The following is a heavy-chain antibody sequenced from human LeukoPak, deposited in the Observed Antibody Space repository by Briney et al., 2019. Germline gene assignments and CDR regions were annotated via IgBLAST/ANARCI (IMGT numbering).Heavy chain of an antibody. Sequence: PGGSPRLSCAASGFSFSDYAMSWVRQAPGKGLEWVSAISGSGGDTYFADSVKGRFTISRDNSKRTVFLQMDSLRAEDTAVYYCAKDPHFYYYYYMDAWGNGTTVTVSS. CDR2: ISGSGGDT. V-gene: IGHV3-23*01. CDR3: AKDPHFYYYYYMDA. CDR1: GFSFSDYA. J-gene: IGHJ6*03.